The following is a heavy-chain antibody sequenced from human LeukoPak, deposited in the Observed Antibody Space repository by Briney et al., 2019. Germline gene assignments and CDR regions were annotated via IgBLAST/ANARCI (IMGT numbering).Heavy chain of an antibody. V-gene: IGHV1-18*01. CDR1: GYTFTSYG. Sequence: GASVKVSCKASGYTFTSYGISWVRQAPGQGLEWMGWISAYNGNTNYAQKLQGRVTMTTDTSTSTAYMELRSLRPDDTAVYYCARGRGKLWFGELLIYMDVWGKGTTVTISS. CDR2: ISAYNGNT. CDR3: ARGRGKLWFGELLIYMDV. D-gene: IGHD3-10*01. J-gene: IGHJ6*03.